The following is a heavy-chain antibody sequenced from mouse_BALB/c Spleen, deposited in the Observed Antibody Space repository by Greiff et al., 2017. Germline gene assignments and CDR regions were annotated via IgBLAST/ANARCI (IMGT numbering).Heavy chain of an antibody. J-gene: IGHJ4*01. CDR2: ISSGGSYT. CDR1: GFTFSSYA. CDR3: ARGGHYGNVYAMDY. V-gene: IGHV5-9-4*01. D-gene: IGHD2-1*01. Sequence: EVKLVESGGGLVKPGGSLKLSCAASGFTFSSYAMSWVRQSPEKRLEWVAEISSGGSYTYYPDTVTGRFTISRDNAKNTLYLEMSSLRSEDTAMYYCARGGHYGNVYAMDYWGQGTSVTVSS.